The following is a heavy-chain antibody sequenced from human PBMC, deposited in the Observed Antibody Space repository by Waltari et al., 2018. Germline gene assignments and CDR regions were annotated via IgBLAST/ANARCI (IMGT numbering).Heavy chain of an antibody. Sequence: QVQLQQWGAGLVKPSETLSLTRAFYGGSFSTYYWSWIRQSPGKGLEWVGQIRHGGNAYYNPSLKSRVTMSLDTSKNQLSLKMTSVTAADTAVYYCARHGGYAQDLWGRGTLVTVSS. CDR2: IRHGGNA. V-gene: IGHV4-34*02. J-gene: IGHJ2*01. CDR1: GGSFSTYY. CDR3: ARHGGYAQDL. D-gene: IGHD5-18*01.